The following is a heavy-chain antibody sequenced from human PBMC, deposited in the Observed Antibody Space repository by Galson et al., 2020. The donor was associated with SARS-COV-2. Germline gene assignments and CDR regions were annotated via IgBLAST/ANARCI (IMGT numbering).Heavy chain of an antibody. CDR2: IDRHDET. V-gene: IGHV2-5*01. J-gene: IGHJ5*02. CDR3: AHSPEVWVGGVIVGVPTGFDP. Sequence: SGPTLAKPTHTLTLTRTLPGSPLSPSAVGGAWIRQPPGKALEWLALIDRHDETLHSPSLKSRLTITKDTSKNQVVLTMTNMDPVDTATYYCAHSPEVWVGGVIVGVPTGFDPWGQGTLVTVSS. D-gene: IGHD3-16*02. CDR1: GSPLSPSAVG.